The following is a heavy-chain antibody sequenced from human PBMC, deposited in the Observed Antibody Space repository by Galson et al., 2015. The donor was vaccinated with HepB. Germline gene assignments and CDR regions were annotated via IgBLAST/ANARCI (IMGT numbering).Heavy chain of an antibody. D-gene: IGHD3-22*01. CDR1: GYTFTGYY. J-gene: IGHJ3*02. CDR3: ARDPYETYYYDSSGYHDAFVI. CDR2: INPNSGGT. V-gene: IGHV1-2*02. Sequence: SVKVSCKASGYTFTGYYMHWVRQAPGQGLEWMGWINPNSGGTNYAQKFQGRVTMTRDTSISTAYMELSRLRSDDTAVYYCARDPYETYYYDSSGYHDAFVISRPATLVTVAS.